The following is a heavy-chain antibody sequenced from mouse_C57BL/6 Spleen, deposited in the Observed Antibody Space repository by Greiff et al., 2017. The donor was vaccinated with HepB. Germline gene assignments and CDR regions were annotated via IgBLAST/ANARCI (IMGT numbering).Heavy chain of an antibody. Sequence: EVQRVEPGGGLVKPGGSLKLSCAASGFTFSSYAMSWVRQTPEKRLEWVAIISDGGSYTYYPDNVKGRFTISRDNAKNNLYLQMSHLKSEDTAMYYCAKVYGRNAMDYWGQGTSVTVSS. CDR1: GFTFSSYA. D-gene: IGHD1-1*01. CDR3: AKVYGRNAMDY. CDR2: ISDGGSYT. V-gene: IGHV5-4*01. J-gene: IGHJ4*01.